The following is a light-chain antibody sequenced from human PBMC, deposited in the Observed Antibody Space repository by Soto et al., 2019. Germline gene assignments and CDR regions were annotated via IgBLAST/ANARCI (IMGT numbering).Light chain of an antibody. CDR1: QSLLHSNGYNY. J-gene: IGKJ4*01. V-gene: IGKV2-28*01. CDR3: MQLLHPPLT. CDR2: LAS. Sequence: DVVMTQSPLSLPVTPGEPASISCRSSQSLLHSNGYNYLAWFLQKAGQSPQLLIYLASSRASGGPDRFSGSGSGTDFTLEISSVEAEDVGIYYCMQLLHPPLTFGGGTKVEIK.